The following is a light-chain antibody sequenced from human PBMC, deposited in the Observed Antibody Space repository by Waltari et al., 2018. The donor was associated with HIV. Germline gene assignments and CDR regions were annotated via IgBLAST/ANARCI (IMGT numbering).Light chain of an antibody. J-gene: IGLJ2*01. CDR1: SSNIGSNY. Sequence: QSVLTQPPSASGTPGQRVTISCSGSSSNIGSNYVYWYQQLPGTAPKLLIYRNNQRPSGGPDRVSGSKSGTSASLAISGLRSEDEADYYCAAWDDSLLFGGGTKLTVL. V-gene: IGLV1-47*01. CDR2: RNN. CDR3: AAWDDSLL.